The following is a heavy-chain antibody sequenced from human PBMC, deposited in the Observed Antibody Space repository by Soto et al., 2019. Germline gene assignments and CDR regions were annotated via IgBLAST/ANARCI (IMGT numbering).Heavy chain of an antibody. CDR2: IYWDDDE. D-gene: IGHD3-10*01. V-gene: IGHV2-5*02. J-gene: IGHJ4*02. CDR1: GFSLTTDGVG. CDR3: AHSRNLITEDAQVWDFDY. Sequence: QITLKESGPTLVKHTQTLTLTCSFSGFSLTTDGVGVGWVRQPPGEALEWLALIYWDDDERYSPSLKTRLTITKDTSKNQVVLIMTNMDPVDTATYYCAHSRNLITEDAQVWDFDYWGQGTLVTVSS.